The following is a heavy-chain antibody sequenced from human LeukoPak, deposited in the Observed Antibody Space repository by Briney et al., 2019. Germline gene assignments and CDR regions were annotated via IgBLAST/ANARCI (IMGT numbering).Heavy chain of an antibody. D-gene: IGHD2-2*01. V-gene: IGHV5-51*01. J-gene: IGHJ5*02. CDR3: ARSGVPGAMTWFDP. CDR2: IYPGDSDT. CDR1: GYSFTGYW. Sequence: GESLKISCKGSGYSFTGYWIGWVRQMPGKGLEWMGIIYPGDSDTRYSPSFQGQVTISTDKSINTAYLQWRSLKASDTAMYYCARSGVPGAMTWFDPWGQGTLVTVSS.